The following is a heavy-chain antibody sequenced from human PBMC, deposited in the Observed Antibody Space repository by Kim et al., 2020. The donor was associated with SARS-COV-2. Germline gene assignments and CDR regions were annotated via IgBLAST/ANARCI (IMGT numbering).Heavy chain of an antibody. CDR3: AKDRIAAAVIDP. J-gene: IGHJ5*02. D-gene: IGHD6-13*01. Sequence: YADSVKGRFTISRDNSKNTLYLQMNSLRAEDTAVYYCAKDRIAAAVIDPWGQGTLVTVSS. V-gene: IGHV3-23*01.